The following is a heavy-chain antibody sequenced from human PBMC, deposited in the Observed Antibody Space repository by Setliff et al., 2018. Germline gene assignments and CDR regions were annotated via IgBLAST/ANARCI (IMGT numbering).Heavy chain of an antibody. CDR3: VAGRMWLPVGDY. Sequence: GESLKISCAAFGFNFNTHTLSWVRQAPGKGLEWVSAISGNSYYINYVDSVKGRFTVSRDNDRNSVSLQMNSLRAEDTGVYYCVAGRMWLPVGDYWGQGALVTVS. J-gene: IGHJ4*02. CDR1: GFNFNTHT. D-gene: IGHD6-19*01. CDR2: ISGNSYYI. V-gene: IGHV3-21*01.